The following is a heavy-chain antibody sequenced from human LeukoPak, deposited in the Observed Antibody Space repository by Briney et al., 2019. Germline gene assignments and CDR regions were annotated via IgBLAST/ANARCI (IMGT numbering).Heavy chain of an antibody. CDR1: GGSISSYY. CDR3: AREIAAAGTFDY. CDR2: IYYSGST. D-gene: IGHD6-13*01. J-gene: IGHJ4*02. Sequence: SETLSLTCTVSGGSISSYYWSWIRQPPGEGLEGIGYIYYSGSTNYNPSLKGRVTISVDTSNNQFYLKLSSVTAADTAVYYCAREIAAAGTFDYWGQGTLDTVSS. V-gene: IGHV4-59*01.